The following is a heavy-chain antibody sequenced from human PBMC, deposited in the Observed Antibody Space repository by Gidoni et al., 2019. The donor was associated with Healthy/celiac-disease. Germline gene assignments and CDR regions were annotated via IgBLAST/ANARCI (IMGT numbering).Heavy chain of an antibody. V-gene: IGHV4-4*07. Sequence: QVQLQESGPGLVKPSATLSLTCSVPGGSISSYYWSWIRQPAGKGLEWIGRIYTSGSTNYNPALKSRVTMSVDTPKNQFSLKLSSVTAADTAVYYCARDGLTTVTDWGQGTLVTVSS. CDR1: GGSISSYY. CDR2: IYTSGST. D-gene: IGHD4-17*01. J-gene: IGHJ4*02. CDR3: ARDGLTTVTD.